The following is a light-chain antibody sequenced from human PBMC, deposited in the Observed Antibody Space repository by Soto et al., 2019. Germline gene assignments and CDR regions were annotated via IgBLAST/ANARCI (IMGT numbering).Light chain of an antibody. CDR3: QSYDSSLSRV. CDR1: SSNIGDGYD. J-gene: IGLJ2*01. V-gene: IGLV1-40*01. Sequence: QSVLTQPPSVSGAPGQRVTISCTGSSSNIGDGYDVHWYQQLPGTAPKLLIYGNSNRPSGVPDRFSGSKSGTSASLAITGLQAEDEADYYCQSYDSSLSRVFGGGTQLTVL. CDR2: GNS.